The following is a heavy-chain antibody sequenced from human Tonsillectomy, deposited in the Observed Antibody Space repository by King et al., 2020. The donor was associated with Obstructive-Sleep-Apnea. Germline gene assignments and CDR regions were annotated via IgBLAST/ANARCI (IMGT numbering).Heavy chain of an antibody. CDR2: ISSSSGTI. CDR3: AGMTQTDAFDI. V-gene: IGHV3-48*04. CDR1: GFTFSSYS. J-gene: IGHJ3*02. Sequence: VQLVESGGGLVQPGGSLRLSCAASGFTFSSYSMDWVRQAPGKGLEWVSYISSSSGTIYYADSVKGRFTISRDNAKNSLHLQMNSLRAEDTAVYYCAGMTQTDAFDIWGQGTMVTVSS.